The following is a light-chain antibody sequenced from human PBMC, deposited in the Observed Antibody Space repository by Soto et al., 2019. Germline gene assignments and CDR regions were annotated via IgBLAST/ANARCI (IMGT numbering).Light chain of an antibody. V-gene: IGKV3-15*01. CDR1: QSVSSN. CDR2: GAS. CDR3: QQYNNWLT. Sequence: EIVMTQSAAALSVSPLERATLSCMASQSVSSNLAWYQQKPGQAPRLLIYGASTRATGIPARFSGSGSGTEFTLTISSLQSEDFAVYYCQQYNNWLTFGQGTKV. J-gene: IGKJ1*01.